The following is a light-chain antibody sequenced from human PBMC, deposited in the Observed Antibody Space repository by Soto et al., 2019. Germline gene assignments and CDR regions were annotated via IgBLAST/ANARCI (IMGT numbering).Light chain of an antibody. J-gene: IGKJ2*01. Sequence: DIVMTQSPDSLAVSLGERATVNCKSSQSVLYSSNNKNYLAWYQQKPGQPPKLIIYWASIRESGVPDRFSGSGSGTDFTLTISSLQAEDVAVYYCQQYYSTPYTFGQGTKLEIK. CDR2: WAS. V-gene: IGKV4-1*01. CDR3: QQYYSTPYT. CDR1: QSVLYSSNNKNY.